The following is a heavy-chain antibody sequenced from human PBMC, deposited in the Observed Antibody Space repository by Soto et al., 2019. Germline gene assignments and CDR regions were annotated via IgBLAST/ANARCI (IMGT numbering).Heavy chain of an antibody. J-gene: IGHJ6*03. V-gene: IGHV3-21*01. CDR1: GFTFSSYS. Sequence: EVQLVESGGGLVKPGGSLRLSCAASGFTFSSYSMNWVRQAPGKGLEWVSSISSSSSYIYYADSVKGRFTISRDNAKNSLYLQMNSLRAEDTAGYYCARDQPFYYYMDVWGKGTTVTVSS. CDR2: ISSSSSYI. CDR3: ARDQPFYYYMDV.